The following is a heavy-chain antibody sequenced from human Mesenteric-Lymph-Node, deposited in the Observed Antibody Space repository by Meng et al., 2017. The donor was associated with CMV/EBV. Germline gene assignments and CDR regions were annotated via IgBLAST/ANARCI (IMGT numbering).Heavy chain of an antibody. CDR3: AKDRGISWNDAFAY. CDR1: GFTFSSYS. D-gene: IGHD1-1*01. J-gene: IGHJ4*02. V-gene: IGHV3-21*01. CDR2: ISSSSSYI. Sequence: GESLKISCAASGFTFSSYSMNWVRQAPGKGLEWVSSISSSSSYIYYADSVKGRFTISRDNAKNSLYLQMNSLRAEDTAVYYCAKDRGISWNDAFAYWGQGTLVTVSS.